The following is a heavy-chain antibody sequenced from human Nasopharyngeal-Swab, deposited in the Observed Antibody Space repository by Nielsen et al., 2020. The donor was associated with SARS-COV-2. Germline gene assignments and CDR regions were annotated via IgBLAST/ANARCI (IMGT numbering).Heavy chain of an antibody. CDR3: ARESVVTGMDDAPDI. CDR2: IRQDAREQ. V-gene: IGHV3-7*04. Sequence: GESLKISCAASGFPFSNHYMTWVRQPPGKGLQWLANIRQDAREQFYVDSVKGRFTISRDNVKNSVFLQMNSLRSEDTAVYYCARESVVTGMDDAPDIWGRGTMVTVSS. D-gene: IGHD2-21*02. CDR1: GFPFSNHY. J-gene: IGHJ3*02.